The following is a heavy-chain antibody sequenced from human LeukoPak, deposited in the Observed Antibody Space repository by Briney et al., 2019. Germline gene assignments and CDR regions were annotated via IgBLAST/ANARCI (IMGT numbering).Heavy chain of an antibody. D-gene: IGHD1-26*01. Sequence: GGSLRLSCAASGFTFSAYSMNWVRQAPGKGLQWISYISSSSNTIYYADSVKGRFTISRDNSKNTLYLQMNSLRPEDTAVYYCAKEAGGSFFFDYWGQGTLVSVSS. CDR1: GFTFSAYS. J-gene: IGHJ4*02. V-gene: IGHV3-48*01. CDR3: AKEAGGSFFFDY. CDR2: ISSSSNTI.